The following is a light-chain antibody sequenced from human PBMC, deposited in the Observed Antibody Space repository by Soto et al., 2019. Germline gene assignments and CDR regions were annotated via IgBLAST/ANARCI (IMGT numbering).Light chain of an antibody. Sequence: QAVLTQEPSLSVSPGGTVTLTCGSSTGDVTSGHYPYWFQQKPGQAPVTLIYHTSDKHSWTPARFSGSLLGGKAALTLSGAQPEDEAEYYCLLSYSAGRSYVFGTGTKVTV. CDR1: TGDVTSGHY. CDR2: HTS. V-gene: IGLV7-46*01. CDR3: LLSYSAGRSYV. J-gene: IGLJ1*01.